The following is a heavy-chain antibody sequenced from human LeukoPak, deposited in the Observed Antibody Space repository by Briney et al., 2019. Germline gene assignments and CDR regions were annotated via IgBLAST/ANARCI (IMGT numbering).Heavy chain of an antibody. CDR3: ARVSPDTATDYGWFDP. CDR1: GDSISLFY. Sequence: SHTLSLTCIVSGDSISLFYWSWIRHPPGKGLEWIGYIHYSGRTNYNPSLKSRVTMSLDTSKNHFSLKLRAVTAANTAVYYCARVSPDTATDYGWFDPWGQGSLVTVSS. CDR2: IHYSGRT. D-gene: IGHD5-18*01. J-gene: IGHJ5*02. V-gene: IGHV4-59*07.